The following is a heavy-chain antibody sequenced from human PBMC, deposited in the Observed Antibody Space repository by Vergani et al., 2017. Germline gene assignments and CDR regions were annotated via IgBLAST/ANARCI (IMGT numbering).Heavy chain of an antibody. D-gene: IGHD2-8*01. V-gene: IGHV4-34*01. J-gene: IGHJ5*02. CDR3: ARTNYIVLMVYAIGRGGWFDP. Sequence: QVQLQESGPGLVKPSETLSLTCTVSGGSISSYYWSWIRQPPGKGLGWIGEINHSGSTNYTPSLKSRVTISVDTSKNQFSLKLSSVTAADTAVNYCARTNYIVLMVYAIGRGGWFDPWGQGTLVTVSS. CDR2: INHSGST. CDR1: GGSISSYY.